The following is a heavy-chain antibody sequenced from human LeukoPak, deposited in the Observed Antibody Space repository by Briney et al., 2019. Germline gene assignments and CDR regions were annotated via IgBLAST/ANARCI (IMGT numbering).Heavy chain of an antibody. V-gene: IGHV3-64*01. J-gene: IGHJ4*02. CDR1: GFTFSSYA. CDR2: ISSNGGST. Sequence: PRGSLRLSCAASGFTFSSYAMHWVRQAPGKGLEYVSAISSNGGSTYYANSVKGRFTISRDNSKNTLYLQMGSLRAEDMAVYYCARMGTTGTTADYWGQGTLVTVSS. D-gene: IGHD1-1*01. CDR3: ARMGTTGTTADY.